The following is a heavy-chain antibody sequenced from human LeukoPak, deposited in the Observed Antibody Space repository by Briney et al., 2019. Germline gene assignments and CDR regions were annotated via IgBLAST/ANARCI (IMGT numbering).Heavy chain of an antibody. CDR3: ARYYGDYELEYYFDY. D-gene: IGHD4-17*01. CDR1: GGSISSSNW. CDR2: IYHSGST. V-gene: IGHV4-4*02. Sequence: SGTLSLTCAVSGGSISSSNWWSWVRQPPGKGLEWIGEIYHSGSTNYNPSLKSRVTISVDKSKNQFSLKLSSVTAADTAVYYCARYYGDYELEYYFDYWGQGTLVTASS. J-gene: IGHJ4*02.